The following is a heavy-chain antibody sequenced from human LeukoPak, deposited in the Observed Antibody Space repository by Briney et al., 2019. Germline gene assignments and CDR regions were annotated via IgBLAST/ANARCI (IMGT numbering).Heavy chain of an antibody. CDR3: ARVRANWCEDY. Sequence: PGGSLRLSCAASGFTFSSYSFNWVRQVPGKGLEWVSSITTTFYTYYTDSVKGRFTISRDNAKNSLYLQMISLRAEDTAVYYCARVRANWCEDYWGQGTLVTVCS. J-gene: IGHJ4*02. D-gene: IGHD4/OR15-4a*01. CDR2: ITTTFYT. V-gene: IGHV3-21*01. CDR1: GFTFSSYS.